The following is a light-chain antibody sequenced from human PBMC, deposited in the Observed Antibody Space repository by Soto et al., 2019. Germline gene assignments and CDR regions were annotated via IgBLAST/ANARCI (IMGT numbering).Light chain of an antibody. CDR3: QQYNSFSPT. J-gene: IGKJ1*01. CDR1: QSINGW. V-gene: IGKV1-5*03. Sequence: DIQMTQSPTTLSASVGDRVTITCRASQSINGWLAWYQQIPGKAPKFLIYKASDLQSGVPSRFSGSGSGTEFTLTISNLQPDDFATYYCQQYNSFSPTFGQGTKVDIK. CDR2: KAS.